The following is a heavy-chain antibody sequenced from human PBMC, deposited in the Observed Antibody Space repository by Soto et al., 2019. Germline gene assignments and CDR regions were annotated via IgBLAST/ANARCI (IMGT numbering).Heavy chain of an antibody. V-gene: IGHV4-4*02. J-gene: IGHJ4*02. CDR3: ARSEATGLDY. D-gene: IGHD1-26*01. CDR1: GGSMTSSNW. CDR2: AHHCGRT. Sequence: QVQLQESGPGLVKPSGTLSLTCTVSGGSMTSSNWLNWVRQSPGKGLEWIGEAHHCGRTNYNPSLKSRVTISVDKSKNHFSLKLSSVTAEDTAVYYCARSEATGLDYWGQGTLVTVSS.